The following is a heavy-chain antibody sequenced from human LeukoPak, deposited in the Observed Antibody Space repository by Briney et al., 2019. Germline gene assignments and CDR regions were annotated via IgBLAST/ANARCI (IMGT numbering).Heavy chain of an antibody. Sequence: ASVKVSCKASGYTFTRYYMNWVRQAPGQGLEWMGIINPSGGSTNYAQKFQGRVTMTRDTSTSSIYMEVSSLRSEDTAVYYCATSFRAVNWFDPWGQGTLVTVSS. V-gene: IGHV1-46*01. CDR3: ATSFRAVNWFDP. D-gene: IGHD3-10*01. J-gene: IGHJ5*02. CDR2: INPSGGST. CDR1: GYTFTRYY.